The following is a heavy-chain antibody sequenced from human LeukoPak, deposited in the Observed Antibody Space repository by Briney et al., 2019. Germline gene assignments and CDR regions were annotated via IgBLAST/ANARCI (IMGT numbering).Heavy chain of an antibody. J-gene: IGHJ4*02. CDR2: INPNSGGT. V-gene: IGHV1-2*02. CDR3: ARVGQFSFGSGWYAAFDY. CDR1: GYTFTGYY. D-gene: IGHD6-19*01. Sequence: ASVKVSCKASGYTFTGYYMHWVRQAPGQGLEWMGWINPNSGGTNYAQKFQGRVTMTRDTSISTAYMELSRLRSDDTAVYYCARVGQFSFGSGWYAAFDYWGQGTLVTVSS.